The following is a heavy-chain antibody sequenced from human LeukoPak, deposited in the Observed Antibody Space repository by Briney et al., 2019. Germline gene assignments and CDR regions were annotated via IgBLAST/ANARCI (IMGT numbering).Heavy chain of an antibody. V-gene: IGHV3-30*02. J-gene: IGHJ4*02. CDR2: IRYGGRNE. Sequence: GGSLRLSCAAFGFSFSYCGMHWVRQAPGKGLEWVAFIRYGGRNEYYADSVKGRFTISRDNSKNTLFLQMNSLRAQDTAVYYCAKDLSEDSSGYWGDYWGQGILVTVSS. D-gene: IGHD3-22*01. CDR1: GFSFSYCG. CDR3: AKDLSEDSSGYWGDY.